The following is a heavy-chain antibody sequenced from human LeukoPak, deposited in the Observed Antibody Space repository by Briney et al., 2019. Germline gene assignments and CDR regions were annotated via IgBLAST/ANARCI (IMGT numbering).Heavy chain of an antibody. CDR3: ARDHSSDWRNWFDP. D-gene: IGHD6-25*01. Sequence: PSETLSLTCTVSGGSINSGDYSWSWIRQPPGKGLEWIGYIHYSGYTYYNPSLKSRVTISVDTSKNQFSLKLSSVTAADTAVYYCARDHSSDWRNWFDPWGQGTLVTVSS. CDR2: IHYSGYT. CDR1: GGSINSGDYS. J-gene: IGHJ5*02. V-gene: IGHV4-30-4*01.